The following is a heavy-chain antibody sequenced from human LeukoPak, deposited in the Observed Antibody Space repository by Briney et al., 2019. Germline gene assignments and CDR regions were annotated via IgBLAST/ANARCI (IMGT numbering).Heavy chain of an antibody. CDR3: ARDRGSDSSGYYNELGPRAFDI. CDR1: GFTFSSYG. J-gene: IGHJ3*02. D-gene: IGHD3-22*01. CDR2: ISGSGGST. Sequence: PGGSLRLSCAASGFTFSSYGMSWVRQAPGKGLEWVSAISGSGGSTYYADSVKGRFTISRDNAKNSLYLQMNSLRAEDTAVYYCARDRGSDSSGYYNELGPRAFDIWGQGTMVTVSS. V-gene: IGHV3-23*01.